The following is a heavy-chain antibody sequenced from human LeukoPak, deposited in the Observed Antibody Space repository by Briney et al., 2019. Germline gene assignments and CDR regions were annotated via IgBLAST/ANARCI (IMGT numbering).Heavy chain of an antibody. V-gene: IGHV4-34*01. J-gene: IGHJ4*02. D-gene: IGHD3-22*01. CDR2: INHSGST. CDR3: ARLRYYYDSSGYSYYFDY. CDR1: GGSFSGYY. Sequence: SETLSLTCAVYGGSFSGYYWSWIRQPPGKGLEWIGVINHSGSTNYNPSLRSRVTISVDTSKNQFSLKLSSVTAADTAVYYCARLRYYYDSSGYSYYFDYWGQGTLVTVSS.